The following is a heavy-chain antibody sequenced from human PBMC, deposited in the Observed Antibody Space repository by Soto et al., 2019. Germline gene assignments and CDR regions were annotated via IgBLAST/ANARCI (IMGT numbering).Heavy chain of an antibody. CDR1: GFTFSSYA. V-gene: IGHV3-23*01. CDR2: ISGSGGRT. D-gene: IGHD6-6*01. J-gene: IGHJ4*02. CDR3: ANDHKQLVPKIFDY. Sequence: GGSLRLSCAASGFTFSSYAMSWVRQAPGKGLEWVSAISGSGGRTYYADSVKGRFTISRDNSKNTLYLQMNSLRAEDTAVYYCANDHKQLVPKIFDYWGQGTLVTVSS.